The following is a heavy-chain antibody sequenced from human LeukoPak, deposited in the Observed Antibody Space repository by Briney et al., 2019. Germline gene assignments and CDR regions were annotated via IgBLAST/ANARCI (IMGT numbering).Heavy chain of an antibody. CDR2: INNDGSTT. Sequence: GGSLRLSCAASEFTISRYWMHWVRQAPGKGLVWVSNINNDGSTTTYADSVKGRFTISRDNVKNTLFLQMNSLGAEDTALYYCARGWNTTPRSGFDIWGLGTMVTVSS. CDR1: EFTISRYW. V-gene: IGHV3-74*01. D-gene: IGHD1/OR15-1a*01. CDR3: ARGWNTTPRSGFDI. J-gene: IGHJ3*02.